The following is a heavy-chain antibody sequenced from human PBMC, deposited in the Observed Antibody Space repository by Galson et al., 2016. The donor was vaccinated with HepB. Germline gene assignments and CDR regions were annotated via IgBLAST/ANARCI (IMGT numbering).Heavy chain of an antibody. CDR3: GALLELRAGIDY. D-gene: IGHD1-7*01. CDR1: GFAFSSSG. V-gene: IGHV3-48*02. CDR2: ISTTIRTI. J-gene: IGHJ4*02. Sequence: SLRLSCAGSGFAFSSSGINWVRQAPGKGLQWISYISTTIRTIYYADSVVGRFTISRDNAKNSVYLQMNSLRDDDTAVYYCGALLELRAGIDYWGQGTLVTVSS.